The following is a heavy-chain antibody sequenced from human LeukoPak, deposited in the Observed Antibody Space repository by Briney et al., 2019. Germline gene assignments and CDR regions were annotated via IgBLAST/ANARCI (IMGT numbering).Heavy chain of an antibody. V-gene: IGHV3-53*01. J-gene: IGHJ6*03. Sequence: GGSLRLSCAASGFTVSSNYMSWVRQAPGKGLEWVSVIYSCGSTYYADSVKGRFTISRDNSKNTLYLQMNSLRAEDTAVYYCAKDARFVVGYYYYYYMDVWGKGTTVTVSS. CDR1: GFTVSSNY. CDR3: AKDARFVVGYYYYYYMDV. D-gene: IGHD3-16*01. CDR2: IYSCGST.